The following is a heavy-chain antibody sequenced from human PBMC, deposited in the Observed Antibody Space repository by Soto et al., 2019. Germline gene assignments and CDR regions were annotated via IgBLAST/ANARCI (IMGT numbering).Heavy chain of an antibody. D-gene: IGHD4-4*01. CDR1: GFTFSSYA. Sequence: GGSLRLSCAASGFTFSSYAMSWVRQAPGKGLEWVSDISGSGGSTYYADSVKGRFTISRDNAENSLYLQMNSLRAEDTAVYYCAREGTVSTIGYFDYWGQGTLVTVSS. J-gene: IGHJ4*02. CDR3: AREGTVSTIGYFDY. CDR2: ISGSGGST. V-gene: IGHV3-23*01.